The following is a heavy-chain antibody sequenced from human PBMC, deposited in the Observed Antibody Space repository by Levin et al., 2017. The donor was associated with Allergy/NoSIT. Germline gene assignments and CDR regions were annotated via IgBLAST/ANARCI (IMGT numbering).Heavy chain of an antibody. J-gene: IGHJ4*02. CDR3: AKDGIPERYSSSWYGTYYFDY. CDR1: GFTFDDYA. D-gene: IGHD6-13*01. CDR2: ISWNSGSI. Sequence: SLKISCAASGFTFDDYAMHWVRQAPGKGLEWVSGISWNSGSIGYADSVKGRFTISRDNAKNSLYLQMNSLRAEDTALYYCAKDGIPERYSSSWYGTYYFDYWGQGTLVTVSS. V-gene: IGHV3-9*01.